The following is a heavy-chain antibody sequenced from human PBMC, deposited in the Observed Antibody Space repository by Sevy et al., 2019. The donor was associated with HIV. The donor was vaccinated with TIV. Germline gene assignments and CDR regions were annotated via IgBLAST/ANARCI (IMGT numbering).Heavy chain of an antibody. D-gene: IGHD1-26*01. Sequence: GGSLRLSCTASGFIFSHYSMNWVRQAPGKGLEWVSSISTSSTYIYYADSVNGRFTISRDNAKNLLYLQMNSLRAEDTAVYQCARDRGVGTSSYGMDVWGQGTTVTVSS. CDR1: GFIFSHYS. J-gene: IGHJ6*02. CDR3: ARDRGVGTSSYGMDV. V-gene: IGHV3-21*01. CDR2: ISTSSTYI.